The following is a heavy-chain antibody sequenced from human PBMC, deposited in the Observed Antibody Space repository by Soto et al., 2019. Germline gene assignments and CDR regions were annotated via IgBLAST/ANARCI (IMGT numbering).Heavy chain of an antibody. CDR1: GGSISSGGYS. J-gene: IGHJ6*02. V-gene: IGHV4-30-2*01. CDR3: ARVGGYCSSTSCSYYYGMDV. D-gene: IGHD2-2*01. CDR2: IYHSGST. Sequence: SETLSLTCAVSGGSISSGGYSWSWIRQPPGKGLEWIGYIYHSGSTYYNPSLKSRVTISVDRSKNQFSLKLSSVTAADTAVYYCARVGGYCSSTSCSYYYGMDVWGQGTTGTAP.